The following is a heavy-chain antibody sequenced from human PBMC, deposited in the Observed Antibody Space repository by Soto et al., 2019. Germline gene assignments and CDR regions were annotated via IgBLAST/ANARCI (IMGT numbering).Heavy chain of an antibody. J-gene: IGHJ6*03. CDR3: APFYGDYYYMDV. CDR1: GFTFTSSA. Sequence: GASVKVSCKASGFTFTSSAMQWVRQARGQRLEWIGWIVVGSGNTNYAQEFQERVTITRDMSTSTAYMELSSLRSEDTAVYYCAPFYGDYYYMDVWGQGTTVTVSS. V-gene: IGHV1-58*02. CDR2: IVVGSGNT. D-gene: IGHD4-17*01.